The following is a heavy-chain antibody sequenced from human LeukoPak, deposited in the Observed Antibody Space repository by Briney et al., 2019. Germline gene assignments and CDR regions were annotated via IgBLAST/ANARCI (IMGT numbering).Heavy chain of an antibody. V-gene: IGHV4-61*02. Sequence: PSQTLSLTCTVSGGSISSGSYYWSWIRQPAGKGLEWIGRIYTNGSTNYNPSLKSRVTLSVDTSKNQFSLKLSSVTAADTAVYYCARWVGYGDYFDYWGQGTLVTVSS. CDR1: GGSISSGSYY. CDR3: ARWVGYGDYFDY. CDR2: IYTNGST. J-gene: IGHJ4*02. D-gene: IGHD4-17*01.